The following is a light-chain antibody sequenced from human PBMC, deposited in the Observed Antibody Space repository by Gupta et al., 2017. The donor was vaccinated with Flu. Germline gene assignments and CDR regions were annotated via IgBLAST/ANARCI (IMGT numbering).Light chain of an antibody. CDR3: CSYAGSYTFV. J-gene: IGLJ1*01. Sequence: QAALTQPRSVSGSPGQSGPISCTGTSSDVGGYNYVSWYQQPPGKAPKLMIYDVSKRPSGVPDRFSGSKSGNTASLTISGLQAEDEADYYCCSYAGSYTFVFGTGTKVTVL. V-gene: IGLV2-11*01. CDR1: SSDVGGYNY. CDR2: DVS.